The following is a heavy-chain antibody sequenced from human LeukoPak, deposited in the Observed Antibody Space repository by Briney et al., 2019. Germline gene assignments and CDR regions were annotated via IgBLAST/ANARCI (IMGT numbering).Heavy chain of an antibody. CDR2: ISAYNGNT. V-gene: IGHV1-18*01. D-gene: IGHD6-6*01. CDR1: GYTFTSYG. CDR3: ARDRPARSAYYFDY. Sequence: ASVKVSCKASGYTFTSYGISWVRQAPGQGLEWMGWISAYNGNTNYAQKLQGRVTMTTDTSTSTAYVELRSLRSGDTAVYYCARDRPARSAYYFDYWGQGTLVTVSS. J-gene: IGHJ4*02.